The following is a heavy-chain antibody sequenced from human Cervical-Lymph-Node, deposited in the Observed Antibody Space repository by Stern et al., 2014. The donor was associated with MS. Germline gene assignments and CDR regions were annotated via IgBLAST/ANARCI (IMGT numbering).Heavy chain of an antibody. CDR2: INHSGST. CDR1: GGSFSGYY. CDR3: ARAYYYDSGSYFHF. V-gene: IGHV4-34*01. Sequence: QVQLQQWGAGLLKPSETLSLTCAVYGGSFSGYYWSWIRQPPGKGLEWIGEINHSGSTNYNPSLKSRVTISVDTSKNQFSLKLSSVTAADTAVYYCARAYYYDSGSYFHFWGQGTLVTVSS. D-gene: IGHD3-10*01. J-gene: IGHJ4*02.